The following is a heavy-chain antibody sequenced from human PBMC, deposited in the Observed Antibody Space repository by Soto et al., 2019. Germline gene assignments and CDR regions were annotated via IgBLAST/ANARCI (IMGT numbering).Heavy chain of an antibody. CDR1: GFTFSSYS. V-gene: IGHV3-21*01. J-gene: IGHJ4*02. D-gene: IGHD6-13*01. Sequence: PGGSLTLSCAASGFTFSSYSMNWVRQAPGKGLEWVSSISSSSSYIYYADSVRGRFTISRDNPKNSLYLQMNSLGAEDTAVYYCATGGGKQQLAYYWGQGTLVTVSS. CDR3: ATGGGKQQLAYY. CDR2: ISSSSSYI.